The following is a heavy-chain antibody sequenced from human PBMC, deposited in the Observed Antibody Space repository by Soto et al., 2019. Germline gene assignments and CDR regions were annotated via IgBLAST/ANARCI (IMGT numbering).Heavy chain of an antibody. CDR2: IHYSGRT. V-gene: IGHV4-39*01. CDR3: ARHEGNGNVWPLDY. D-gene: IGHD2-8*01. Sequence: SETLSLTCTVSGDSIGTTHSYWAWIRQSPGKGLEWIGNIHYSGRTYYMPSLRSRVTLSVDASKNQFSLRLTSVTAEDTAVYYCARHEGNGNVWPLDYWGQGILVTVS. J-gene: IGHJ4*02. CDR1: GDSIGTTHSY.